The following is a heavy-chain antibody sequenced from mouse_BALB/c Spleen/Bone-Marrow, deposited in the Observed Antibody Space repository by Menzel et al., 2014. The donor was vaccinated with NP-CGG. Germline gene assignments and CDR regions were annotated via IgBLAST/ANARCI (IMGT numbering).Heavy chain of an antibody. D-gene: IGHD2-5*01. CDR1: GYTFTDYA. Sequence: QVQLQQSGAELVRPGVSVKISCRGSGYTFTDYAMHWVKQSHAESLEWIGVINTYFGDISYNQKFKGKATIAVDKTSRTVYMELARLTAEDSAIYYCARGYSNNYAMDYWGQETSVTVSS. J-gene: IGHJ4*01. CDR2: INTYFGDI. CDR3: ARGYSNNYAMDY. V-gene: IGHV1S137*01.